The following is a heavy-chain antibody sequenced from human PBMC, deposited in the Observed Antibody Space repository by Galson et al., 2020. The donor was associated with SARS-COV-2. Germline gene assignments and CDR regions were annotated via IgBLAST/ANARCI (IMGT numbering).Heavy chain of an antibody. V-gene: IGHV3-23*01. CDR1: GFTISSYA. J-gene: IGHJ3*02. CDR3: AKVGGTGNAFDI. Sequence: GESLKISCAASGFTISSYAMSWFRQAPGKGLEWVSSISGSGGSTYYADSVKGRFTISRDNSKNTLYLQMNSLRAEDTAVYYCAKVGGTGNAFDIWGQGTMVTVSS. CDR2: ISGSGGST. D-gene: IGHD3-10*01.